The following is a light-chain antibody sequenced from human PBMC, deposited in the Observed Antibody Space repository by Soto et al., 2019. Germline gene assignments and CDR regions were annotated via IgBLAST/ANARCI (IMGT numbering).Light chain of an antibody. CDR2: AAS. CDR1: QSISSW. CDR3: QQLNSYPLT. V-gene: IGKV1-5*01. Sequence: DSKISQSPSTLSGSVGDRDGKSVHASQSISSWLAWYQQKPGKAPKLLIYAASTLQSGVPSRFSDSGSGTEFTLTLSSLQPEDLGTHYCQQLNSYPLTFGAGTKVDIK. J-gene: IGKJ4*01.